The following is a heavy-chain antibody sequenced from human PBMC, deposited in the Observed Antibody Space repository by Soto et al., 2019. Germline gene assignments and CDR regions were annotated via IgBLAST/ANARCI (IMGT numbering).Heavy chain of an antibody. V-gene: IGHV3-13*01. CDR1: GFTFSSYD. Sequence: GGSLRLSCAASGFTFSSYDMHWVRQATGKGLEWVSAIGTAGDTYYPGSVKGRFTISRENAKNSLYLQMNSLRAGDTAVYYCARAKPMRDYYGSGSYYNDPYGMDVWGQGTTVTVSS. D-gene: IGHD3-10*01. J-gene: IGHJ6*02. CDR3: ARAKPMRDYYGSGSYYNDPYGMDV. CDR2: IGTAGDT.